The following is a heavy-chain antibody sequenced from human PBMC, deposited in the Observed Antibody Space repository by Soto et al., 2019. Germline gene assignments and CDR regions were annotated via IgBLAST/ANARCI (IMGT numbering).Heavy chain of an antibody. V-gene: IGHV4-59*08. Sequence: SQTRSLTCSGSGGPVSVYYWSWVGQPPGKGLEWIGYVYSSGSTNYNSSLESRATISVDSSTNQFSLKLSSVTAADTAVYYCARLKRITIYEVVSAEFYMDVWGKGTTVTVS. CDR1: GGPVSVYY. J-gene: IGHJ6*03. CDR3: ARLKRITIYEVVSAEFYMDV. D-gene: IGHD3-3*01. CDR2: VYSSGST.